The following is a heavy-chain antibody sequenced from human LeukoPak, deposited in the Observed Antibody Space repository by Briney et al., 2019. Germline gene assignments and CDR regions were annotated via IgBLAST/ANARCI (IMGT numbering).Heavy chain of an antibody. CDR3: ARDDRGYYGSGSSDMDV. J-gene: IGHJ6*03. V-gene: IGHV3-30*02. CDR2: IRSDNSDT. D-gene: IGHD3-10*01. CDR1: GFTFSSYG. Sequence: GVLRLSCATSGFTFSSYGMNWVRQAPGKGLEWLASIRSDNSDTYYADSVKGRFTISRDNAKNTLYLQMNSLRAGDTAVYYCARDDRGYYGSGSSDMDVWGKGTTVTISS.